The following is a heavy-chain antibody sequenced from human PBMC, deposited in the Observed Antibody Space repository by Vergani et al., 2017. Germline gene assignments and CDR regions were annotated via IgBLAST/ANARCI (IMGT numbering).Heavy chain of an antibody. CDR1: GGSFSGYY. V-gene: IGHV4-34*01. CDR2: INHSGST. D-gene: IGHD3-3*01. Sequence: QVQLQQWGAGLLKPSETLSLTCAVYGGSFSGYYWSWIRQPPGKGLEWIGEINHSGSTNYNPSLKSRVTISVDTSNNQFSLKLSSVTAADTAVYYCARIKPGTGVVPFDYWGQGTLVTVSS. CDR3: ARIKPGTGVVPFDY. J-gene: IGHJ4*02.